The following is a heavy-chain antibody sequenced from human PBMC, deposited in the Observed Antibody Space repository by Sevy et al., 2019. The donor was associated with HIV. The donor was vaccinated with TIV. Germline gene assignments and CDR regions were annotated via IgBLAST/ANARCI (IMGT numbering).Heavy chain of an antibody. J-gene: IGHJ4*02. Sequence: GGSLRLSCAASGFTFSEAWMSWVRQAPGKGLEWVGRIKSKTDAATRDFAAPVRGRFSISRDDSANTVYLVMNNLKPEDTGVYYCDAGTGTCDFDYWGQGTLVTVSS. CDR2: IKSKTDAATR. CDR1: GFTFSEAW. D-gene: IGHD1-7*01. V-gene: IGHV3-15*01. CDR3: DAGTGTCDFDY.